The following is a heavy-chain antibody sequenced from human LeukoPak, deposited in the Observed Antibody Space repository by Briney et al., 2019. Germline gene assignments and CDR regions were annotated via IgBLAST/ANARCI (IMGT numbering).Heavy chain of an antibody. CDR2: IWYDGSNK. D-gene: IGHD5-18*01. CDR1: GFTFSSYG. J-gene: IGHJ4*02. CDR3: ARDTSLFGYSYGLNYFDY. Sequence: GGSLRLSCAASGFTFSSYGMHWVRQAPGKGLEWVAVIWYDGSNKYYADSVKGRFTISRDNSKNTLYLQMNSLRAEDTAVYYCARDTSLFGYSYGLNYFDYWGQGTLVTVSS. V-gene: IGHV3-33*01.